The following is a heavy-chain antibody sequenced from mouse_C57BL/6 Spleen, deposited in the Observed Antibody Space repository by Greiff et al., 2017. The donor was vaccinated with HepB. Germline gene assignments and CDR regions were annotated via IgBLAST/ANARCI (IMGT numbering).Heavy chain of an antibody. CDR1: GYTFTSYW. CDR2: INPRSGYT. J-gene: IGHJ3*01. CDR3: ARGDYDVLFAY. Sequence: VQLQQSGAELAKPGASVKLSCKASGYTFTSYWMHWVTQRPGQGLEWNGYINPRSGYTKYNQKFKDKATLTADKSSSTAYMQLSSLTYEDSAVYYCARGDYDVLFAYWGQGTLVTVSA. V-gene: IGHV1-7*01. D-gene: IGHD2-4*01.